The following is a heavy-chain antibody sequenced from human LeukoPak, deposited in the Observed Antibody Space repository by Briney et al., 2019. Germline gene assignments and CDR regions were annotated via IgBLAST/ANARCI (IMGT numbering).Heavy chain of an antibody. V-gene: IGHV4-59*12. J-gene: IGHJ5*02. CDR3: ATKRTLGYCSSTSCYTNWFYP. Sequence: SETLSLTCTVSGGSISSYYWSWIRQPPGKGLEWIGYIYYSGSTNYNPSLKSRVTISVDTSKNQFSLKLSSVTAADTAVYYCATKRTLGYCSSTSCYTNWFYPWGQGTLVTVSS. CDR2: IYYSGST. CDR1: GGSISSYY. D-gene: IGHD2-2*01.